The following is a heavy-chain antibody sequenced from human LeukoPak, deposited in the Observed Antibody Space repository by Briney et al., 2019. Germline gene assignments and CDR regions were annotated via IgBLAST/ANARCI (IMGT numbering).Heavy chain of an antibody. CDR1: GFTFSSYA. CDR3: AKDPPEAGDY. J-gene: IGHJ4*02. Sequence: GGSLRLSCAASGFTFSSYAMSWVRQAPGKGLEWVSAISGSGGSTYYTDSAKGRFTISRDNSKNTLYLQMTSLRAEGTAVYSCAKDPPEAGDYWGQGTLVTVSS. D-gene: IGHD6-19*01. CDR2: ISGSGGST. V-gene: IGHV3-23*01.